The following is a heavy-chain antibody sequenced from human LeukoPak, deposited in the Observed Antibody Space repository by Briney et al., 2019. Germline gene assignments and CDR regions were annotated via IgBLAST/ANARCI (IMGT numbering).Heavy chain of an antibody. D-gene: IGHD2-2*01. CDR1: GIIFSSYG. J-gene: IGHJ4*02. Sequence: GGSLRLSCAASGIIFSSYGMHWVRQAPGKGLEWVAVVSYDGSHKYYADSVKGRFTISRDNSKNTLYLQMSSLRAEDTAVYYCVRIPAAIGFADYWGQGTLVTVSS. CDR2: VSYDGSHK. CDR3: VRIPAAIGFADY. V-gene: IGHV3-30*03.